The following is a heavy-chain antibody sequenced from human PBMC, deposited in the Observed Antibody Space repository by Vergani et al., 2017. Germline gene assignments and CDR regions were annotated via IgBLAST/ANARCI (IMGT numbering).Heavy chain of an antibody. Sequence: QVQLVQSGAEVKKPGSSVKVSCKASGGTFSSYTISWVRQAPGQGLEWMGRIIPILGIANYAQKFQGRVTITADESTSTAYMELSSLRSEDTAVYYCARDAGHDYSNPPLYWGQGTLVTVSS. CDR1: GGTFSSYT. CDR3: ARDAGHDYSNPPLY. CDR2: IIPILGIA. V-gene: IGHV1-69*08. D-gene: IGHD4-11*01. J-gene: IGHJ4*02.